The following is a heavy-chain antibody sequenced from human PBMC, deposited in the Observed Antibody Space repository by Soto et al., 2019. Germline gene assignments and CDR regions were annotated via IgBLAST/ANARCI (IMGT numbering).Heavy chain of an antibody. V-gene: IGHV4-59*01. CDR3: ARGTTGTSYFFDY. CDR2: IYFSGGT. J-gene: IGHJ4*02. CDR1: GGSISNYY. Sequence: SETLSLTCTVSGGSISNYYWSWIRQPPGKGLEWIGYIYFSGGTNYNPSLKSRVTISIDTSKNQFSLKLTSVTAADTAVYYCARGTTGTSYFFDYWGQGTLVTVSS. D-gene: IGHD2-8*02.